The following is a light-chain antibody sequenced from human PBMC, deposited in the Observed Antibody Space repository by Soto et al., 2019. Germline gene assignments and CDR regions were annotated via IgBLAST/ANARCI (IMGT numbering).Light chain of an antibody. CDR1: QGISSN. Sequence: AIRMTQSPSSLSASTGDRVTITCRASQGISSNLAWYQQKPGKHPKLLIYAASTLQSGVPSRFSGSGSRTDSTLTISFLQSEDFATYYCQQYYSYPPTFCQGTRLAVK. CDR3: QQYYSYPPT. J-gene: IGKJ5*01. CDR2: AAS. V-gene: IGKV1-8*01.